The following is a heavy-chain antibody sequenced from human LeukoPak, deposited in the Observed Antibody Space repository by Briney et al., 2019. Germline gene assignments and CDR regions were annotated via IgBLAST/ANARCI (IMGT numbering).Heavy chain of an antibody. D-gene: IGHD6-19*01. J-gene: IGHJ4*02. V-gene: IGHV3-7*01. Sequence: PGGSLRRSCAASGFTFSNYWMSWVRQAPGKGLEWVANIKQDGSEKYYVDSVKGRFTISRDNAKNSLYLQMNSLRAEDTALYYCAREAGTGEYWGQGTLVTVSS. CDR3: AREAGTGEY. CDR2: IKQDGSEK. CDR1: GFTFSNYW.